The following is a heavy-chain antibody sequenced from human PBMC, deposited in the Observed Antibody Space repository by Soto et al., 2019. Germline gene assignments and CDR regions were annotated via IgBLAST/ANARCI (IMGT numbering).Heavy chain of an antibody. CDR2: ISGSADST. J-gene: IGHJ6*02. CDR3: ARVSLGASTLADYSYYGMDV. V-gene: IGHV3-23*01. D-gene: IGHD1-26*01. CDR1: EFTFSSYA. Sequence: EVQLLESGGALVQPGGSMRLSCAASEFTFSSYAMTWVRQAPGKGLEWVSGISGSADSTHYADSVKGRSIISRDNSKTTLSLQINNLRAEDTAVYYCARVSLGASTLADYSYYGMDVWGQGTTVTVSS.